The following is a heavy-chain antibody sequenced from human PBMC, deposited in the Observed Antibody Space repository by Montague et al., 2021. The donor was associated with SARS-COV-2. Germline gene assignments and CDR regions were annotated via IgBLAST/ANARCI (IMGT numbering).Heavy chain of an antibody. CDR2: IQHSRII. CDR1: GGSFSDYY. D-gene: IGHD2-8*01. V-gene: IGHV4-34*01. J-gene: IGHJ3*01. CDR3: WMGGGNGVFDL. Sequence: SETLSLTCAVSGGSFSDYYWSWIRQPPGKGLEWIGLEWIGEIQHSRIINYNPSLKSRVTISVDASRNQLSLKLSSVTAADTAVYYCWMGGGNGVFDLWGQGTIVTVSS.